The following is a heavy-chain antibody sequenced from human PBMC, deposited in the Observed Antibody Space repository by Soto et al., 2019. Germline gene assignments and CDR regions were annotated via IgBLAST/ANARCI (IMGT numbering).Heavy chain of an antibody. J-gene: IGHJ5*02. V-gene: IGHV3-15*07. CDR1: GFTFSNAW. CDR2: IKSKTDGGTT. CDR3: TTDPDDIAAAGLNWFDP. D-gene: IGHD6-13*01. Sequence: EVQLVESGGGLVKPGGSLRLSCAASGFTFSNAWMNWVRQAPGKGLEWVGRIKSKTDGGTTDYAAPVKGRFTISRDDSKNTLYLQMNSLKTEDTAVYYCTTDPDDIAAAGLNWFDPWGQGTLVTVSS.